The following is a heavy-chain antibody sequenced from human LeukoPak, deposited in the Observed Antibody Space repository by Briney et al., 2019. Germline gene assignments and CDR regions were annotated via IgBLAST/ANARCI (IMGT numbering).Heavy chain of an antibody. CDR1: GFTFSNYA. J-gene: IGHJ4*02. CDR2: ISSSGSTI. CDR3: ARDRPYYYDSSGYLGGIDY. V-gene: IGHV3-11*01. D-gene: IGHD3-22*01. Sequence: GGSLRLSCAASGFTFSNYAVNWIRQAPGKGLEWVSYISSSGSTIYYADSVKGRFTISRDNAKNSLYLQMNSLRAEDTAVYYCARDRPYYYDSSGYLGGIDYWGQGTLVTVSS.